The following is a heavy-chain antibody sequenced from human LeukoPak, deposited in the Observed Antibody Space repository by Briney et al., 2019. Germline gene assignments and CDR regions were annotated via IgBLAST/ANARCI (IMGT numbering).Heavy chain of an antibody. Sequence: SQTLSLTCAISGDSLSSNSAGWNWIRQSPSRGLEWLGRTYYRSKWYNDYAVSVKSRITFNPDTSKNQFSLQLSSVTPEDTAVYYCTGGGEAIATWGQGTLVTVSS. J-gene: IGHJ5*02. CDR3: TGGGEAIAT. V-gene: IGHV6-1*01. CDR1: GDSLSSNSAG. D-gene: IGHD2-2*02. CDR2: TYYRSKWYN.